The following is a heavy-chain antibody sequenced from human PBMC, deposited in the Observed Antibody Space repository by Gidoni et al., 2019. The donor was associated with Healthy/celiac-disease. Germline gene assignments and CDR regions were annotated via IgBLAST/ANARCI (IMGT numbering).Heavy chain of an antibody. CDR3: ARGTAMVSGGDY. D-gene: IGHD5-18*01. CDR1: GGPFSSYA. J-gene: IGHJ4*02. CDR2: IIPIFGTA. V-gene: IGHV1-69*01. Sequence: QVQLVQSGAEVKKPRSSVKVSCKASGGPFSSYAISWVRPAPGKGLEWMGGIIPIFGTANYAQKCQGRVTITADESTSTAYMELSSLRSEDTAVYYCARGTAMVSGGDYWGQGTLVTVSS.